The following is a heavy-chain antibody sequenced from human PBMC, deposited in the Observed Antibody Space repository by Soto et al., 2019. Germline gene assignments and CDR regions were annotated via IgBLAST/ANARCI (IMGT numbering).Heavy chain of an antibody. CDR3: ARSPRPTGTTLYYFDS. V-gene: IGHV4-59*01. D-gene: IGHD1-1*01. Sequence: SETLSLTCTVSGGSITSYYWSWIRQPPGKGLEWIGQVHYRGTTNYNPSLKSRVTISADTSKNQFSLKLSSLRSEDTAVYYCARSPRPTGTTLYYFDSWGQRTLVTVSS. J-gene: IGHJ4*02. CDR1: GGSITSYY. CDR2: VHYRGTT.